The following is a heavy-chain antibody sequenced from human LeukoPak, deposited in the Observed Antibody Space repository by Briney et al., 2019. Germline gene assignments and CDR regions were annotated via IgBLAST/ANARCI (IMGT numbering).Heavy chain of an antibody. CDR3: ARTSSNCSGGSCYKLSFDY. Sequence: RASVKVSCKASGYTFTGYYMHWVRQAPGQGLEWMGWINPNSGGTNYAQKFQGRVTMTRDMSTSTVYMELSSLRSEDTAVYYCARTSSNCSGGSCYKLSFDYWGQGTLVTVSS. CDR1: GYTFTGYY. D-gene: IGHD2-15*01. J-gene: IGHJ4*02. V-gene: IGHV1-2*02. CDR2: INPNSGGT.